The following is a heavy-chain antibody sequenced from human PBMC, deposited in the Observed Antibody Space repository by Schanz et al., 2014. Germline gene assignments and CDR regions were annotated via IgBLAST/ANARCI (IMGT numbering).Heavy chain of an antibody. V-gene: IGHV3-33*05. Sequence: QVQLVESGGGVVQPGRSLRLSCAASGFTFSSYGLHWVRQAPGKGLEWVGFISFDGRNTGYAHSVKGRFTISRDNSKNTLDLQMNSLRAEDTAIYYCAKDLAAVGVFDYWGQGSLVTVSP. D-gene: IGHD6-13*01. CDR2: ISFDGRNT. J-gene: IGHJ4*02. CDR3: AKDLAAVGVFDY. CDR1: GFTFSSYG.